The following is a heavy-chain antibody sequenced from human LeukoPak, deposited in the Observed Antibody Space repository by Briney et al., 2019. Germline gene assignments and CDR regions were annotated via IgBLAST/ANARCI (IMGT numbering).Heavy chain of an antibody. V-gene: IGHV3-23*01. Sequence: GGSLRLSCAGSGFTFNNYAMSWVRQAPGKGLEWVSAISGTGATTYYADSVKGRFAISRDNSKNTLYLQMPSRRGHGTAVYYCAKDQRFGHLEDLRGQGNRVTVSS. J-gene: IGHJ5*02. CDR2: ISGTGATT. D-gene: IGHD3-10*01. CDR1: GFTFNNYA. CDR3: AKDQRFGHLEDL.